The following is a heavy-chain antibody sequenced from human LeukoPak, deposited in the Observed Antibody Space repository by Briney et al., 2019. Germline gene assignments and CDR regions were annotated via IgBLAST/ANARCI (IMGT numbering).Heavy chain of an antibody. D-gene: IGHD4-23*01. J-gene: IGHJ4*02. CDR2: IKQDGSEK. CDR3: ARDKAETTVVTPAPFDY. Sequence: GGSLRLSCAASGFTFSSYWMSWVRQAPGKGLEWVANIKQDGSEKYYVDSVKGRFTISRDNAKNSLYLQMNSLRAEDTAVYYCARDKAETTVVTPAPFDYWGQGTLVTVSS. CDR1: GFTFSSYW. V-gene: IGHV3-7*01.